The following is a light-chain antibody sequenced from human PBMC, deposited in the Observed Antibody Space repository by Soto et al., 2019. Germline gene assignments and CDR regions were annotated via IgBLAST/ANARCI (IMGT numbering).Light chain of an antibody. J-gene: IGKJ2*01. CDR2: WAS. Sequence: DIVMTQSPDSLAVSLGERATINCKSSQSVLFTSNNKNYQAWYQQRPGQPPKLLLYWASTRESGVPDRFSGSGSGTDFTLTISSLQAEDVAVYHCQQYYSPPYTFGQGTKLEI. CDR3: QQYYSPPYT. V-gene: IGKV4-1*01. CDR1: QSVLFTSNNKNY.